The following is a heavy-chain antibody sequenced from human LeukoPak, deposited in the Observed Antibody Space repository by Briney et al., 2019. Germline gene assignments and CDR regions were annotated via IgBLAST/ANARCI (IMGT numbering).Heavy chain of an antibody. CDR2: MNAQSGGT. J-gene: IGHJ4*02. CDR3: ATDPGHSGMDY. CDR1: GFHVFAYY. D-gene: IGHD3-10*01. Sequence: ASVKVSCKTSGFHVFAYYIQWGRQAPGQGLEGMGWMNAQSGGTTYSQKFQDRVTLTSDASIRTASMELRRLTSADTAVYYCATDPGHSGMDYWGLGSLVTVSS. V-gene: IGHV1-2*02.